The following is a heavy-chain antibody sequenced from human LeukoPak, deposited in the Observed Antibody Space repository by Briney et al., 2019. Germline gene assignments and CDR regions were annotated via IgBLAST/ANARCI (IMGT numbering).Heavy chain of an antibody. D-gene: IGHD3-22*01. CDR2: IYPGDSDT. V-gene: IGHV5-51*01. CDR3: AGTYYYDSGGYSTHAFDI. J-gene: IGHJ3*02. Sequence: GESLKISCKGSGYSFTSYWIGWVRQMPGKGLEWMGIIYPGDSDTRYSPSFQGQVTISADKSISTAYLQWSSLKASDTAMYYCAGTYYYDSGGYSTHAFDIWGQGTMVTVSS. CDR1: GYSFTSYW.